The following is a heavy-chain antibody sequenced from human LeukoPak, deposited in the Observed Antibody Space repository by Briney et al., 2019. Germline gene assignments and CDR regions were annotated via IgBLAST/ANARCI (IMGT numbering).Heavy chain of an antibody. V-gene: IGHV3-9*01. CDR3: AKVASRIYVSNYFDY. J-gene: IGHJ4*02. CDR2: ISWNSGSI. Sequence: GRSLRLSCAASGFTFDDYAMHWVRHAPGKGLEWLSGISWNSGSIGYADSVKGRFTISRDNAENSLYLHMNSLRAEDTALYFCAKVASRIYVSNYFDYWGQGILVTVSS. D-gene: IGHD3-16*01. CDR1: GFTFDDYA.